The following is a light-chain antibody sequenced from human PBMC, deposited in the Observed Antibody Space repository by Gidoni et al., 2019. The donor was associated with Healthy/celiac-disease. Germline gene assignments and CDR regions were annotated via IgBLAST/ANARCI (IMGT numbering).Light chain of an antibody. Sequence: DIVMTQSQDSLAVSLGERATINCQSSQSVLYSSNNKNYLAWYQQKPGQPPKLLIYWASTRDSGVPDRFSGSGSGTDFTLTISSLQAEDVAVYYCQQYYSTPLTFGGGTKVEIK. J-gene: IGKJ4*01. V-gene: IGKV4-1*01. CDR2: WAS. CDR1: QSVLYSSNNKNY. CDR3: QQYYSTPLT.